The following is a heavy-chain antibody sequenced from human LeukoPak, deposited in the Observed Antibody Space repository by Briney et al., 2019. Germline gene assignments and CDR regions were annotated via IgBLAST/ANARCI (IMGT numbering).Heavy chain of an antibody. D-gene: IGHD2-15*01. J-gene: IGHJ4*02. CDR1: GGSISSSSYY. V-gene: IGHV4-39*07. CDR3: ARGCSGGSCYSSDFDY. Sequence: SETLSLTCTVSGGSISSSSYYWGWIRQPPGKGLEWIGSIYYSGSTYYNPSLKSRVTISVDTSKNQFSLKLSSVTAADTAVYYCARGCSGGSCYSSDFDYWGQGTLVTVSS. CDR2: IYYSGST.